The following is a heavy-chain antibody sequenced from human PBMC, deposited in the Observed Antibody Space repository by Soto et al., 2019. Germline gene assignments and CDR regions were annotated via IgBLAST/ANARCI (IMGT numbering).Heavy chain of an antibody. J-gene: IGHJ5*02. V-gene: IGHV4-30-4*01. Sequence: SETLSLTCTVSGVSISSGDYYWSWIRQPPGKGLEWIGYIYYSGSTFYNPSLKNRVTISLDTSKIQFSLKLSSVTAADTAVYYCVREGGDNWLDPGGQGNRVRVS. CDR3: VREGGDNWLDP. CDR1: GVSISSGDYY. D-gene: IGHD3-16*01. CDR2: IYYSGST.